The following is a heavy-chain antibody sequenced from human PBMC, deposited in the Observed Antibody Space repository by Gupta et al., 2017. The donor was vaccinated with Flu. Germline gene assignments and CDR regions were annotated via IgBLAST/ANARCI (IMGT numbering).Heavy chain of an antibody. CDR1: GGSISSYY. V-gene: IGHV4-59*01. J-gene: IGHJ5*02. CDR2: IYYSGST. CDR3: ARDHQRQFGSFDP. Sequence: QVQLQESGPGLVKPSETLSLTCTVSGGSISSYYWSWIRQPPGKGLEWIGYIYYSGSTNYNPSLKSRVTISVDTSKNQFSLKLSSVTAADTAVYYCARDHQRQFGSFDPWGQGTLVTVSS. D-gene: IGHD3-16*01.